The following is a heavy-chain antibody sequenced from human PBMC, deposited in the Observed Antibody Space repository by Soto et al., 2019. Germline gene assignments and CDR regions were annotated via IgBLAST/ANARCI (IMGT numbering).Heavy chain of an antibody. J-gene: IGHJ6*02. Sequence: ASVKVSCKSSGYNFISHSITWVRQAPGQGLEWMGRISAYNGNTNHAQKFQGRPTMTTDTSTSTAYMELRSLRSDDTAVYYCARGAFCGGAPGCRDMDVWGQGTTVTVSS. CDR1: GYNFISHS. CDR2: ISAYNGNT. CDR3: ARGAFCGGAPGCRDMDV. V-gene: IGHV1-18*01. D-gene: IGHD2-21*01.